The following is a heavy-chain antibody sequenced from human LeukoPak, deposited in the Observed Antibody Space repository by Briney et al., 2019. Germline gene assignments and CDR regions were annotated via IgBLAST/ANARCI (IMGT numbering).Heavy chain of an antibody. CDR2: IGAYNGNT. CDR1: GYTFTSYG. J-gene: IGHJ5*02. Sequence: GASVKVSCKASGYTFTSYGITWVRQAPGQGLEWMGWIGAYNGNTDYAQKLQGRVTMTTDTSTSTAYMELRSLRSDDTAMYYCARVFLSVVTPKRWFDPWGQGTLVTVSS. CDR3: ARVFLSVVTPKRWFDP. V-gene: IGHV1-18*01. D-gene: IGHD4-23*01.